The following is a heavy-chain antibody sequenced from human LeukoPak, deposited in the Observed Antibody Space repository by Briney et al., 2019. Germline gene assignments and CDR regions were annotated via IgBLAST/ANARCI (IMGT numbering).Heavy chain of an antibody. CDR1: GGSISGYY. CDR3: VREGRYGDYEGY. J-gene: IGHJ4*02. D-gene: IGHD4-17*01. CDR2: IYSSGST. V-gene: IGHV4-4*07. Sequence: SETLSLTCTVSGGSISGYYWTWIRQPPGKGLEWIGRIYSSGSTNYNPSLKSRVTMSVDTSKNQFSLNLSSVTVADTAVYYCVREGRYGDYEGYWGQGTLVTVSS.